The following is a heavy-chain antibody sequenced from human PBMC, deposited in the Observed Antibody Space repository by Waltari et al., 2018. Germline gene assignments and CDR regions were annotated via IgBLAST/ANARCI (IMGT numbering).Heavy chain of an antibody. CDR1: GGTFSSYT. CDR2: FIPSLGIS. V-gene: IGHV1-69*16. CDR3: VRAATKNYYYYYMDV. J-gene: IGHJ6*03. Sequence: QVQLLQSGAEVKKPASSVKVSCKASGGTFSSYTINWVRQAPGQGLEWMGGFIPSLGISNYAQRFQGRVTITADESSSTAYVELSSLRSEDTATYYCVRAATKNYYYYYMDVWGKGTTVTVSS.